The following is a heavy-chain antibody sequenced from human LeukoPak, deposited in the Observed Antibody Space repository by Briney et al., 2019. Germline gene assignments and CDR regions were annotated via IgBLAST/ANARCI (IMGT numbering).Heavy chain of an antibody. V-gene: IGHV4-59*08. Sequence: SETLSLTCTVSGGSISSYYWSWIRQPPGKGLEWIGYIYYSGSTNYNPSLKSRVTISVDTSKNQFSLKLSSVTAADTAVYYCARQISGYSSSWYPNWFDPWGQGTLVTVSS. D-gene: IGHD6-13*01. CDR1: GGSISSYY. CDR3: ARQISGYSSSWYPNWFDP. CDR2: IYYSGST. J-gene: IGHJ5*02.